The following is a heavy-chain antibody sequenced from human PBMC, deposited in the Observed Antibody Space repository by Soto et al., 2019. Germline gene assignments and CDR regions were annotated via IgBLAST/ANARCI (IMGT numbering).Heavy chain of an antibody. D-gene: IGHD3-3*01. CDR1: GGSVSSEIHY. Sequence: PSETLSRTCTVSGGSVSSEIHYWSWILQTPGKVLEWIGYIYYTGSTNYNPSLKGRVTMSVDTSRDQVSLRLRSVTRADTAVYYCARDQYDFRSGSYYYAMEVWGQGTKVTVSS. J-gene: IGHJ6*02. CDR2: IYYTGST. CDR3: ARDQYDFRSGSYYYAMEV. V-gene: IGHV4-61*01.